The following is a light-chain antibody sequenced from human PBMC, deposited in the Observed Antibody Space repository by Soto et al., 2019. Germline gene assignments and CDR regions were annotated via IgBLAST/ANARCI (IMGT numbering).Light chain of an antibody. CDR2: AAS. J-gene: IGKJ4*01. CDR3: LQHNTYPLT. CDR1: QGIRSG. V-gene: IGKV1-17*01. Sequence: DIQMTQSPSSLSASVGDRVTITCRASQGIRSGLGWYQQKPGKAPKRLIDAASSLQSGVPSRFSGSGSGTEFPLTISSLQPEDFATYYCLQHNTYPLTFGGGTKVEIK.